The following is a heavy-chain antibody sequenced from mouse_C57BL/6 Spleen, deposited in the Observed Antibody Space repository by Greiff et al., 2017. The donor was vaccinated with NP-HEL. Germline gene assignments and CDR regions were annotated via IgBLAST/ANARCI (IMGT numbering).Heavy chain of an antibody. CDR3: ARDGNTAWFAY. CDR1: GYTFTSYG. CDR2: IYPGSGNT. Sequence: QVQLQQSGAELARPGASVKLSCKASGYTFTSYGISWVKQRTGQGLEWIGEIYPGSGNTYYNEKFKGKATLTADKSSSTAYMELRSLTSEDSAVYFCARDGNTAWFAYWGQGTLVTVSA. D-gene: IGHD2-1*01. V-gene: IGHV1-81*01. J-gene: IGHJ3*01.